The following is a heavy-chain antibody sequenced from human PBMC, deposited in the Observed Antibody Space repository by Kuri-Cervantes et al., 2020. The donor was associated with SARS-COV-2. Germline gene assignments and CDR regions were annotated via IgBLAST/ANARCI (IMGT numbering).Heavy chain of an antibody. V-gene: IGHV3-30*04. CDR1: GFTFSSYA. J-gene: IGHJ4*02. CDR3: ARIYSSGWYLGNGVDH. D-gene: IGHD6-19*01. Sequence: GESLKISCAASGFTFSSYAMHWVRQAPGKGLEWVAVISYDGSNKYYADSVKGRFTISRDNSKNTLYLQMNSLRAEDTAVYYCARIYSSGWYLGNGVDHWGQGTLVTVSS. CDR2: ISYDGSNK.